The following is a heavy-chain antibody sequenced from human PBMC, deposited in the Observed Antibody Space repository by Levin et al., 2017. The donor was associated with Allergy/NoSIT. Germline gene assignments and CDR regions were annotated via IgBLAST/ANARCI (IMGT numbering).Heavy chain of an antibody. CDR3: AKEASGWHGFDY. CDR1: GFTFSSYA. Sequence: GESLKISCAASGFTFSSYAMSWVRQAPGKGLEWVSAISGSGGSTYYADSVKGRFTISRDNSKNTLYLQMNSLRAEDTAVYYCAKEASGWHGFDYWGQGTLVTVSS. J-gene: IGHJ4*02. V-gene: IGHV3-23*01. D-gene: IGHD6-19*01. CDR2: ISGSGGST.